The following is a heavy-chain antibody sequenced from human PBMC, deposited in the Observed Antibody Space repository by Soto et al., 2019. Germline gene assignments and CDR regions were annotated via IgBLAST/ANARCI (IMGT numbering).Heavy chain of an antibody. D-gene: IGHD3-10*01. Sequence: ESGGGVVQPGRSLRLSCAASGFTFSTSGMHWVRQAPGKGLEWVAVIWYDGSNKYYADSVKGRFTISRDNSKNTLYLQMNSLRAEDTAVYYCAKVPRLLLWFGELPDYWGQGTLVTVSS. CDR1: GFTFSTSG. CDR2: IWYDGSNK. CDR3: AKVPRLLLWFGELPDY. J-gene: IGHJ4*02. V-gene: IGHV3-33*06.